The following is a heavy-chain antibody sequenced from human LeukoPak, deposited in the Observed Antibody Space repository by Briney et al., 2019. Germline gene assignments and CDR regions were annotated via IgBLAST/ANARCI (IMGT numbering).Heavy chain of an antibody. CDR3: ARTAGVVVPAAKVDY. CDR1: GFTFSSYS. J-gene: IGHJ4*02. V-gene: IGHV3-21*01. CDR2: ISSSSSYI. D-gene: IGHD2-2*01. Sequence: GGSLRLSCAASGFTFSSYSMNWVRQAPGKGLEWVSSISSSSSYIYYADSVKGRSTISRDNAKNSLYLQMNSLRAEDTAVYYCARTAGVVVPAAKVDYWGQGTLVTVSS.